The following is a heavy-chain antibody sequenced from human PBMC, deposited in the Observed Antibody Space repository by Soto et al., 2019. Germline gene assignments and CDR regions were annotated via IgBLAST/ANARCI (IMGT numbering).Heavy chain of an antibody. CDR2: IIPIFGTA. V-gene: IGHV1-69*13. Sequence: SVKVSCKASGGTFSSYAISWVRQAPGQGLEWMGGIIPIFGTANYAQKFQGRVTITADESTSTAYMELSSLRSEDTAVYYCARARGYYDSSGYSYYFDYWGQGTLVTSPQ. CDR1: GGTFSSYA. D-gene: IGHD3-22*01. J-gene: IGHJ4*02. CDR3: ARARGYYDSSGYSYYFDY.